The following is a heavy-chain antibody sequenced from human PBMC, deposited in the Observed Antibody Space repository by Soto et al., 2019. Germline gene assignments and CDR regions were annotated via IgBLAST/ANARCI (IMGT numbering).Heavy chain of an antibody. CDR1: GFTFSDYY. V-gene: IGHV3-11*01. Sequence: QVQLVESGGGLVKPGGSLRLSCAASGFTFSDYYMSWIRQAPGKGLEWVSYISSSGSTIYYADSVKGRFTISRDNAKNSLYLHMNSLRAEDTAVYYCARANIVVVPAAHNWFDPWGQGTLVTVSS. CDR3: ARANIVVVPAAHNWFDP. D-gene: IGHD2-2*01. CDR2: ISSSGSTI. J-gene: IGHJ5*02.